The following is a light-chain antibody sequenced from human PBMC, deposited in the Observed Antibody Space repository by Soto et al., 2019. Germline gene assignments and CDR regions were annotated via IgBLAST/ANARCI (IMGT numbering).Light chain of an antibody. J-gene: IGKJ4*01. V-gene: IGKV3-15*01. CDR1: PSVSSN. Sequence: EIVMTQSPATLSVSPGERATLSCRASPSVSSNLAWYQQKRGQAPRLLIYGASTRATGIPARFSGSGSGTEFTLTISSLQSEDFAVYYCQQYNNWPPLTFGGGTKVEIK. CDR2: GAS. CDR3: QQYNNWPPLT.